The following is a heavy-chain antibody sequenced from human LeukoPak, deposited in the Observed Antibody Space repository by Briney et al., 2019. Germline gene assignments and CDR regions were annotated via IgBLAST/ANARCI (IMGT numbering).Heavy chain of an antibody. D-gene: IGHD2-2*01. J-gene: IGHJ4*02. CDR3: AAIYCGSTSCYAFDH. CDR1: GFTFSSYA. V-gene: IGHV3-23*01. Sequence: GGSLRLSCAASGFTFSSYAMSWVRQAPGKGLEWVSGISGSGSTTYYADSVKGRFTISRDNSKNTLYLQMNSLRAEDTAVYYCAAIYCGSTSCYAFDHWGQGTLVTVSS. CDR2: ISGSGSTT.